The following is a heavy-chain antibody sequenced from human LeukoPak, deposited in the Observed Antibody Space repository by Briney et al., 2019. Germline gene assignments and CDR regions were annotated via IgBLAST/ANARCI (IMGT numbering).Heavy chain of an antibody. Sequence: GGSLRLSCTASGFTFSSYTMSWARQAPGEGLEWLSAINGRGITYYAGSVKGRFTISRDNSENTLYLQMNSLTVDDTAVYFCAKERQTGDYFTSDYWGQGTLVTVSS. CDR3: AKERQTGDYFTSDY. CDR1: GFTFSSYT. J-gene: IGHJ4*02. D-gene: IGHD4-17*01. CDR2: INGRGIT. V-gene: IGHV3-23*01.